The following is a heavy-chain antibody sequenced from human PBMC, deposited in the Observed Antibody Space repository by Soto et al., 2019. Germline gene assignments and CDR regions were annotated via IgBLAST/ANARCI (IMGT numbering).Heavy chain of an antibody. D-gene: IGHD2-2*01. CDR1: GGSISTYY. CDR3: ARGGMAILPTATAFDY. Sequence: SETLSLTCTVSGGSISTYYWSWIRQPAGKGLEWIGRIYASGSTNYNPSLKSRVTMSVATSKNQFSLKLSSVTAADTAVYYCARGGMAILPTATAFDYWGQGNLVTVSS. V-gene: IGHV4-4*07. J-gene: IGHJ4*02. CDR2: IYASGST.